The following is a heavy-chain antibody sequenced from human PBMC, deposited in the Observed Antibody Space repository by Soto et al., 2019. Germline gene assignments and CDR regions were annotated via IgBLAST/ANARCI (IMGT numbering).Heavy chain of an antibody. CDR1: GYTFTSYY. Sequence: ASVKVSCKASGYTFTSYYMHWVRQAPGQGLEWMGIINPSGGSTSYAQKFQGRVTMTRDTSTSTVYMELSSLRSEDTAVYYCARARVRSIRGVIITGWFDPWGQGTLVTVSS. CDR3: ARARVRSIRGVIITGWFDP. CDR2: INPSGGST. J-gene: IGHJ5*02. D-gene: IGHD3-10*01. V-gene: IGHV1-46*03.